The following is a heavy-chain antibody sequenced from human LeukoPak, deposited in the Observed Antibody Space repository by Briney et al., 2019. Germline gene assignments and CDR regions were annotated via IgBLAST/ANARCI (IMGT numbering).Heavy chain of an antibody. J-gene: IGHJ4*02. Sequence: GKSLRLSCAASGFTFSSYGMHWVRQAPGKGLEWVAVLSSDESNEYYADSVKGRFTISRDNSKNTLYLQMNSLRAEDTAVYYCATRPPSETYYAVSDFWGQGTLVTVSS. CDR1: GFTFSSYG. V-gene: IGHV3-30*03. D-gene: IGHD1-26*01. CDR3: ATRPPSETYYAVSDF. CDR2: LSSDESNE.